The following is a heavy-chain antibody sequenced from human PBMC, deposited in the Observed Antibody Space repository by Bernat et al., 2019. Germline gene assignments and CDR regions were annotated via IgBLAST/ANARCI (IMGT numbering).Heavy chain of an antibody. J-gene: IGHJ4*02. Sequence: EVQLVESGGGLVQPGGSLRLSCAVSGFTFSSYWMSWVRRAPGKGLEWVANIKQDGSDKYYVDSVKGRFTISRDNAKNSLYLQMNSLRGEDTAVYYCARDRARSSRWFSGLDYWGQGTLVTVSS. D-gene: IGHD6-13*01. V-gene: IGHV3-7*01. CDR2: IKQDGSDK. CDR3: ARDRARSSRWFSGLDY. CDR1: GFTFSSYW.